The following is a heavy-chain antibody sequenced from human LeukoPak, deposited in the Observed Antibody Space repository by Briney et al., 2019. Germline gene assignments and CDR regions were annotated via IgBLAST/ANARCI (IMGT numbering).Heavy chain of an antibody. CDR1: GFTFSNAW. CDR3: TNTDYGDYGYYFDS. CDR2: IKSKTDGGTT. Sequence: GGSLRLSCAASGFTFSNAWMSWVRQPPGKGLEWVGRIKSKTDGGTTDYAAPVKGRFTISRDDSKNTLYLQMNSLKTKDTAVYYCTNTDYGDYGYYFDSWGQGTLVTVSS. V-gene: IGHV3-15*01. J-gene: IGHJ4*02. D-gene: IGHD4-17*01.